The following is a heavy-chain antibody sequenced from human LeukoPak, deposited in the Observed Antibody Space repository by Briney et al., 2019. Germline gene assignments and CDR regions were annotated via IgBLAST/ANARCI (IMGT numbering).Heavy chain of an antibody. CDR1: GYTFADYY. CDR2: INPNSGGT. Sequence: ASVKVSCKASGYTFADYYIHWVRQAPGQGLEWMGWINPNSGGTNSAQKFQGRVTMTRDTSISTDYMELSRLRSDDTAVYYCARGPPRGADWYAPNFDYWGQGTLVTVSS. J-gene: IGHJ4*02. V-gene: IGHV1-2*02. D-gene: IGHD3-9*01. CDR3: ARGPPRGADWYAPNFDY.